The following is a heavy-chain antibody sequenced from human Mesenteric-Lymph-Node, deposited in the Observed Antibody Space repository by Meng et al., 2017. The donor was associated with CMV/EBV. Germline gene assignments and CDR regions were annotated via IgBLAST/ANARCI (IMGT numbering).Heavy chain of an antibody. Sequence: GGSLRLSCAASGLSFSSYTMNWVRQAPGKGLEWVSSITSSSSYKFYADSVRGRFTISRDNAENSLYLQMDSLRPEDTAVYYCARSPSATSFDYWGQGTLVTVSS. D-gene: IGHD5-12*01. CDR1: GLSFSSYT. J-gene: IGHJ4*02. CDR3: ARSPSATSFDY. CDR2: ITSSSSYK. V-gene: IGHV3-21*01.